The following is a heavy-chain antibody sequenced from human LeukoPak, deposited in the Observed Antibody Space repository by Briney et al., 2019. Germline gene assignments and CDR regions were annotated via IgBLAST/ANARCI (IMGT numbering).Heavy chain of an antibody. CDR2: ISWNSGRI. CDR3: AKGSIAVAGTPSYFDY. CDR1: GFTFNDYA. Sequence: GGSLRLSCAASGFTFNDYAMHWVRRAPGKGLEWGSGISWNSGRIDYADSVKGLFTISTDNAKTSLYLQINSLRADDTALYYCAKGSIAVAGTPSYFDYSGQGTLVTVSS. V-gene: IGHV3-9*01. J-gene: IGHJ4*02. D-gene: IGHD6-19*01.